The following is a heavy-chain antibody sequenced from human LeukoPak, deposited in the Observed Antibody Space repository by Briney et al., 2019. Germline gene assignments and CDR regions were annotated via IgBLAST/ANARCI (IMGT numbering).Heavy chain of an antibody. V-gene: IGHV3-7*01. CDR3: ARGPGTSLLWFGELLAADNWFDP. D-gene: IGHD3-10*01. CDR1: GFTFSSYW. CDR2: IKQDGSEK. Sequence: GGSLRLSCAASGFTFSSYWMSWVRQAPGKGLEWVANIKQDGSEKYYVDSVKGRFTISRDNAKNSLYLQINSLRAEDTAVYYCARGPGTSLLWFGELLAADNWFDPWGQGTLVTVSS. J-gene: IGHJ5*02.